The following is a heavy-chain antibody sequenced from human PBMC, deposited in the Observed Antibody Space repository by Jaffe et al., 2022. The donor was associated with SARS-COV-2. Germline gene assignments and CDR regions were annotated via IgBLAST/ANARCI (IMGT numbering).Heavy chain of an antibody. CDR2: IYYSGST. Sequence: QVQLQESGPGLVKPSETLSLTCTVSGGSISSYYWSWIRQPPGKGLEWIGYIYYSGSTNYNPSLKSRVTISVDTSKNQFSLKLSSVTAADTAVYYCARDNPLEPGATGYYYGMDVWGQGTTVTVSS. D-gene: IGHD1-1*01. V-gene: IGHV4-59*01. J-gene: IGHJ6*02. CDR1: GGSISSYY. CDR3: ARDNPLEPGATGYYYGMDV.